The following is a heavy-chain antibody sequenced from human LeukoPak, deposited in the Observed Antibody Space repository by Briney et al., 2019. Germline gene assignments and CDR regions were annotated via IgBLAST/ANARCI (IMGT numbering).Heavy chain of an antibody. J-gene: IGHJ4*02. CDR1: GFTFSSYG. V-gene: IGHV3-30*02. CDR3: AKVLSVVVAATLLDY. CDR2: IRYDGSNK. Sequence: QSGGSLRLSCAASGFTFSSYGMHGVRQAPGKGLEWVAFIRYDGSNKYYADSVKGRFTISRDNSKNTLYLQMNSLRAEDTAVYYCAKVLSVVVAATLLDYWGQGTLVTVPS. D-gene: IGHD2-15*01.